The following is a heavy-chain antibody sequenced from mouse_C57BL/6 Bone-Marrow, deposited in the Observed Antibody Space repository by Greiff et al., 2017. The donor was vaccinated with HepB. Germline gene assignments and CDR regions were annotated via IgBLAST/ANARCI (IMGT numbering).Heavy chain of an antibody. Sequence: EVKVVESGGGLVKPGGSLKLSCAASGFTFSSYAMSWVRQTPEKRLEWVATISDGGSYTYYPDNVKGRFTISRDNAKNNLYLQMSHLKSEDTAMYYCAREDSSGPWFAYWGQGTLVTVSA. CDR2: ISDGGSYT. CDR3: AREDSSGPWFAY. D-gene: IGHD3-2*02. J-gene: IGHJ3*01. V-gene: IGHV5-4*01. CDR1: GFTFSSYA.